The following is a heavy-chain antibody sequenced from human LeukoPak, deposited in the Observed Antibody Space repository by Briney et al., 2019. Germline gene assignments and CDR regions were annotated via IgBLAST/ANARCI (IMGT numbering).Heavy chain of an antibody. CDR1: GGTFCNYA. Sequence: SVKVSCKASGGTFCNYAISWVRQAPGQGLEWMGGIIPIFGTANYAQKFRGRVTITADKSTRTAYMELSRLRSDDTAVYYCARGPGLWFGELGYYWGQGTLVTVSS. D-gene: IGHD3-10*01. CDR2: IIPIFGTA. CDR3: ARGPGLWFGELGYY. J-gene: IGHJ4*02. V-gene: IGHV1-69*06.